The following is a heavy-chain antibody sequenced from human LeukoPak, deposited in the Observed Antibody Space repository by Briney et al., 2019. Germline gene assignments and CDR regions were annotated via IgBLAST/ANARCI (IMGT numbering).Heavy chain of an antibody. CDR1: GGSIRSFH. V-gene: IGHV4-4*07. Sequence: SETLSLTCSVSGGSIRSFHWSWIRQPAGKGLDWMGLIYSSGSTNYNPSLKSRVTMSVDTSKNQFSLKLSSVTAADTAVYYCARDRSSGSYSRFDYWGQGTLVTVSS. CDR2: IYSSGST. J-gene: IGHJ4*02. D-gene: IGHD1-26*01. CDR3: ARDRSSGSYSRFDY.